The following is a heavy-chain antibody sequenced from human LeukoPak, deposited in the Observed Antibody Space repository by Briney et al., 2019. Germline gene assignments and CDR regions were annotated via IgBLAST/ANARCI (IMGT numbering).Heavy chain of an antibody. CDR3: ARDQRYSSAWSLDY. V-gene: IGHV3-21*01. D-gene: IGHD6-19*01. CDR2: ISSSSSYI. CDR1: GFTFSSYS. Sequence: PGGSLRLSCVASGFTFSSYSVNWVRQAPGKGLEWVSCISSSSSYIYHADSVKGRFTISRDNAKNSLYLQMNSLRAEDTAVYYCARDQRYSSAWSLDYWGQGTLVTVSS. J-gene: IGHJ4*02.